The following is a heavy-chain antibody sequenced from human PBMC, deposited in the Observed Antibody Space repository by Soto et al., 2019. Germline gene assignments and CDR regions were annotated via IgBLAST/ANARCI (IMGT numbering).Heavy chain of an antibody. CDR1: GFTFNSYL. D-gene: IGHD4-17*01. Sequence: EVQLVESGGGLVLPGGSLRLSCAASGFTFNSYLMHWVRQAPGEGLVWLSRVNTDGSTTNYADFVKGRFTISRDNAKNTLYRQMNSLRAEDTAVYYCARAGLTTVNFFDYWGQGTLVTVSS. V-gene: IGHV3-74*01. CDR2: VNTDGSTT. J-gene: IGHJ4*02. CDR3: ARAGLTTVNFFDY.